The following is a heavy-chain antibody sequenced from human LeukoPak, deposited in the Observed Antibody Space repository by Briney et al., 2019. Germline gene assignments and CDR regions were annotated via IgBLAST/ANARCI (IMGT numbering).Heavy chain of an antibody. CDR2: ILNDGSNK. CDR3: ASRGSYCSSSTCSKQFYCGMDV. CDR1: GFSFSSYG. J-gene: IGHJ6*02. V-gene: IGHV3-30*19. Sequence: GGSLRLSCAASGFSFSSYGMHWVRQAPGKGLEWVAVILNDGSNKYYADSVKGRFTVSRDNSKNTLYLEMNSLRAEDTAVYYCASRGSYCSSSTCSKQFYCGMDVWGQGTTVTVSS. D-gene: IGHD2-2*01.